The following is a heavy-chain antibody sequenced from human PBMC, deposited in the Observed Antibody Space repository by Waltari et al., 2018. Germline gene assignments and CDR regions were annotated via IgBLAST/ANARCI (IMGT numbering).Heavy chain of an antibody. V-gene: IGHV4-4*07. CDR3: ARDGYCSTTSCPERGDPFDI. Sequence: QVQLQESGPGLVKPSETLSLTCTVSVGSISSYYWSWILQPAGKGLEWIGRIHSSGSINYNPYFKSRITMSVDTSKNQFSLKLSSVTAADTAVYSCARDGYCSTTSCPERGDPFDIWGQGTMVTVSS. J-gene: IGHJ3*02. CDR2: IHSSGSI. CDR1: VGSISSYY. D-gene: IGHD2-2*03.